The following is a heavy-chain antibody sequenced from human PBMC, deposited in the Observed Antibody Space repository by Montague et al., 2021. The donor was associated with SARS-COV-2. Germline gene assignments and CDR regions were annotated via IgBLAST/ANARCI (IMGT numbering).Heavy chain of an antibody. D-gene: IGHD6-19*01. J-gene: IGHJ3*02. CDR3: ATNVGRRLSGWEDDFDI. CDR1: GGTGSDCRCT. CDR2: FYCGGSS. Sequence: SETLSLTCTVSGGTGSDCRCTWSCIRHAPGMELVWMLNFYCGGSSYYNPSLKSRISISVDASHFSLRLTSVTAADTAVYYCATNVGRRLSGWEDDFDIWGPGKMVSVSS. V-gene: IGHV4-39*02.